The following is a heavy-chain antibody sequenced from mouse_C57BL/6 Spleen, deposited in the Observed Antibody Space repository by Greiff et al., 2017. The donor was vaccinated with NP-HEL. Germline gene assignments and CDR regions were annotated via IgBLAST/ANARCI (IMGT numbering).Heavy chain of an antibody. CDR1: GYTFTSYW. J-gene: IGHJ2*01. D-gene: IGHD1-1*02. CDR2: IHPNSGST. V-gene: IGHV1-64*01. Sequence: QVQLQQPGAELVKPGASVKLSCKASGYTFTSYWMHWVKQRPGQGLEWIGMIHPNSGSTNYNEKLKSKATLTVDKSSSTAYMQLSSLTSEDSAVYYCARGGIYFDYWGQGTTLTVSS. CDR3: ARGGIYFDY.